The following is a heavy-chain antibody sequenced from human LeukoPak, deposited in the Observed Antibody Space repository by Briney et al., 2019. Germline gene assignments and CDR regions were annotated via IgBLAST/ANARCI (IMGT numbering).Heavy chain of an antibody. CDR3: ASDCGGDCYSGGVYYYYYGIDV. CDR2: ISSSSSYI. D-gene: IGHD2-21*02. Sequence: GGSLRLSCAASGFTFSSYSMNWVRQAPGKGLEWVSSISSSSSYIYYADSVKGRFTISRDNAKNSLYLQMNSLRAEDTAVYYCASDCGGDCYSGGVYYYYYGIDVWGQGTTVTVSS. CDR1: GFTFSSYS. V-gene: IGHV3-21*01. J-gene: IGHJ6*02.